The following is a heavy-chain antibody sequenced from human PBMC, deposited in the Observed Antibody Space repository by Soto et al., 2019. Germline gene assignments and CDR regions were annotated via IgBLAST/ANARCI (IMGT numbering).Heavy chain of an antibody. D-gene: IGHD3-16*01. J-gene: IGHJ4*02. Sequence: QVQLVQSGAEVKKPGSSVKVSCKASGGTFSSYTISWVRQAPGQGLEWMGGIIPLFGTTNFAQKFQGRVTITADESTSTADMELSSLRSEDTAVYYCARAAMLNVAPGSNYCDCWGQGTLVTVSS. CDR3: ARAAMLNVAPGSNYCDC. CDR1: GGTFSSYT. CDR2: IIPLFGTT. V-gene: IGHV1-69*12.